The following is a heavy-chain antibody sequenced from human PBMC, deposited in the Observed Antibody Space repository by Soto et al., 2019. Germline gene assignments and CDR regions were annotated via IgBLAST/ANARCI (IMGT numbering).Heavy chain of an antibody. V-gene: IGHV4-34*01. D-gene: IGHD5-18*01. Sequence: NPSETLSLTCAVYGGSFSGYYWSWIRQPPGKGLEWIGDINHSGTINYNPSLKSRVTVSLDMSKNQLSLKLSSVTAADTAVYYCALPRGYTYGPPHFWGQGTLVTVSS. CDR2: INHSGTI. J-gene: IGHJ4*02. CDR1: GGSFSGYY. CDR3: ALPRGYTYGPPHF.